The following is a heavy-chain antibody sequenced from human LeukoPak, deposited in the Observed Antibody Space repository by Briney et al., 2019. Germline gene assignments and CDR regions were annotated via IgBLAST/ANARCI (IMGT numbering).Heavy chain of an antibody. Sequence: GGSLRLSCAVSGFTFRSYAMSLVRQAPGKGLEWVSVINDSGDSTYYAYSVKGRFTISRDNSKNTLWLQMNSLRAEDTAVYYCAKKSVGTSQWGAFDIWGQGTMVTVSS. CDR2: INDSGDST. CDR1: GFTFRSYA. CDR3: AKKSVGTSQWGAFDI. V-gene: IGHV3-23*01. D-gene: IGHD1-26*01. J-gene: IGHJ3*02.